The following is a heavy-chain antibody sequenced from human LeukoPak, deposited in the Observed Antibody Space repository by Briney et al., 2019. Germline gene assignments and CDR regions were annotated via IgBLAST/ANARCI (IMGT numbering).Heavy chain of an antibody. CDR1: GGSISSYY. CDR2: IYYSGST. Sequence: SETLSLTCSVSGGSISSYYWSWIRQPPGKGLEWIGYIYYSGSTNYNPYLKSRVTMSVDTSKNQFSLKLTSVTAADTAVYYCARLRPVAGYDAFDIWGHGTMVTVSS. V-gene: IGHV4-59*08. D-gene: IGHD6-19*01. CDR3: ARLRPVAGYDAFDI. J-gene: IGHJ3*02.